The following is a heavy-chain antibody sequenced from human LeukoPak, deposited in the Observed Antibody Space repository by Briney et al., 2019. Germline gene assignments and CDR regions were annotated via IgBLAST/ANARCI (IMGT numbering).Heavy chain of an antibody. Sequence: SVKVSCKASGYSFITYGISWVRQAPGQGLEWMGRIIPILGIANYAQKFQGRVTITADKSTSTAYMELSSLRSEDTAVYYCARAPIATAVYYYYGMDVWGQGTTVTVSS. D-gene: IGHD6-13*01. CDR2: IIPILGIA. J-gene: IGHJ6*02. CDR1: GYSFITYG. CDR3: ARAPIATAVYYYYGMDV. V-gene: IGHV1-69*04.